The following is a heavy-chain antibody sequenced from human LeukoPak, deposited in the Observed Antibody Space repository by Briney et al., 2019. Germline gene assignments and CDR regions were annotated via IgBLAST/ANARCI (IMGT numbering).Heavy chain of an antibody. CDR1: GGSFSGYY. CDR2: IYHSGST. Sequence: SETLSLTCAVYGGSFSGYYWGWIRQPPGKGLEWIGSIYHSGSTYYNPSLKSRVTISVETSKNQFSLKLSSVTAADTAVYYCARAYSGSYLNYYYYYMDVWGKGTTVTVSS. J-gene: IGHJ6*03. D-gene: IGHD1-26*01. CDR3: ARAYSGSYLNYYYYYMDV. V-gene: IGHV4-38-2*01.